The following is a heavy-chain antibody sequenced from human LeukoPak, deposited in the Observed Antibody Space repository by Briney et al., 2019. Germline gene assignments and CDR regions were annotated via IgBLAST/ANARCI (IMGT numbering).Heavy chain of an antibody. V-gene: IGHV4-34*01. J-gene: IGHJ6*03. CDR2: INHSGST. D-gene: IGHD1-26*01. CDR1: GGSFSGYN. CDR3: ARGGRMVGAYYYYYYMDV. Sequence: KASETLSLTCAVYGGSFSGYNWSWIRQPPGKGLEWIGEINHSGSTNYNPSLKSRVTISVDTSKNQFSLKLSSVTAADTAVYYCARGGRMVGAYYYYYYMDVWGKGTTVTVSS.